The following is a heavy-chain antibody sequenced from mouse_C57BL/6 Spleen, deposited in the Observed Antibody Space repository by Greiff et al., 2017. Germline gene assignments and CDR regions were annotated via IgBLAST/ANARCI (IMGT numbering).Heavy chain of an antibody. Sequence: QVQLQQSGAELVRPGTSVKVSCKASGYAFTNYLIEWVKQRPGQGLEWIGVINPGSGGTHYNEKFKGKATLTADKSYSTAYMQLSSLTAEDSAVYCCARWGNYDGYLAFAYWGQGTLVTVSA. CDR3: ARWGNYDGYLAFAY. D-gene: IGHD2-3*01. CDR2: INPGSGGT. J-gene: IGHJ3*01. CDR1: GYAFTNYL. V-gene: IGHV1-54*01.